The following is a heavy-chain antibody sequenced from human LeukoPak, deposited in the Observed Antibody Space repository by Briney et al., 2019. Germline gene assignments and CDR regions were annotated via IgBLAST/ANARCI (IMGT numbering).Heavy chain of an antibody. CDR3: ARETSHGSGSYYRLYYFDY. CDR2: IYYSGST. J-gene: IGHJ4*02. CDR1: GGSISSSSYY. Sequence: SETLSLTCTVSGGSISSSSYYWGWIRQPPGKGLEWIGSIYYSGSTYYNPSLKSRVTISVDTSKNQFSLKLSSVTAADTAVYYCARETSHGSGSYYRLYYFDYWGQGTLVTVSS. D-gene: IGHD3-10*01. V-gene: IGHV4-39*07.